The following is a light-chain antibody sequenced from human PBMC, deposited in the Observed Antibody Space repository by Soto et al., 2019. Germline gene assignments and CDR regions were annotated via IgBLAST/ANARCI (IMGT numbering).Light chain of an antibody. V-gene: IGLV2-8*01. CDR3: SSYEGSNTLV. CDR2: AVS. CDR1: SSDVGGYNF. Sequence: QSALTQPPSASGSPGQSLTISCTGTSSDVGGYNFVSWYQHNPGKAPKLMIFAVSRRPSGVPDRFSGSKSGNTASLTVSGLQAEDEADYYCSSYEGSNTLVFGTGTKVTVL. J-gene: IGLJ1*01.